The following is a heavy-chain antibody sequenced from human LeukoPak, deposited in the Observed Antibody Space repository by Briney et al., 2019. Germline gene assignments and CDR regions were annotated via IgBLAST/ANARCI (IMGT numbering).Heavy chain of an antibody. V-gene: IGHV3-66*01. CDR1: GFTVSSNY. D-gene: IGHD3-22*01. CDR3: TRVENYYDSSGYFDY. Sequence: GGSLRLSCAASGFTVSSNYMSWVRQAPGKGLEWVSVIYSGGSTYYADSVKGRFTISRDNSKNTLYLQMNSLRAEDTAVYYCTRVENYYDSSGYFDYWGQGTLVTVSS. J-gene: IGHJ4*02. CDR2: IYSGGST.